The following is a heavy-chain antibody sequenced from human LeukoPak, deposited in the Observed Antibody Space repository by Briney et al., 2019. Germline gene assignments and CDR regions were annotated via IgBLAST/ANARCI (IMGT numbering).Heavy chain of an antibody. CDR3: AREQWSSHNPFDI. CDR1: GFPFSSYS. D-gene: IGHD6-19*01. Sequence: GGSLRLSCTASGFPFSSYSMTWVRQAPGKGLEWVSSISSSSSYIYYADSLKGRFTISRDNAKNSLYLQMNSLRAEDTAVYYCAREQWSSHNPFDIWGQGTMVTVSS. V-gene: IGHV3-21*01. J-gene: IGHJ3*02. CDR2: ISSSSSYI.